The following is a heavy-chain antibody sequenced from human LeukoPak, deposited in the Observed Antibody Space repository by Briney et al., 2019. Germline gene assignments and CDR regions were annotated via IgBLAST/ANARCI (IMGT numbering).Heavy chain of an antibody. CDR1: GITFSRFW. J-gene: IGHJ6*02. Sequence: GGSLRLSCAASGITFSRFWMSWVRRAPGKGLEWVASINPSGSVKYYVNSVKGRFTISRDNAKNSLYLQMSNLRAEDTAVYFCARGGGLDVWGQGATVTVSS. D-gene: IGHD3-16*01. CDR2: INPSGSVK. V-gene: IGHV3-7*03. CDR3: ARGGGLDV.